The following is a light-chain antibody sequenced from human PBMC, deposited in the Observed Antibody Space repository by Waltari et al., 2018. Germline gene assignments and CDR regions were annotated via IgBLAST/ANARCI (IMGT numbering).Light chain of an antibody. V-gene: IGKV3-20*01. CDR1: QSVSSSY. CDR2: GAS. CDR3: QQYGSSPPIT. Sequence: EIVLTQSPGTLSLSPGERATLSCRASQSVSSSYLAWYQLKPGQSPRLLIYGASSRATGSPDRFSGSGSGTGFTLTISRLEPEDFAVYYCQQYGSSPPITFGQGTRLEIK. J-gene: IGKJ5*01.